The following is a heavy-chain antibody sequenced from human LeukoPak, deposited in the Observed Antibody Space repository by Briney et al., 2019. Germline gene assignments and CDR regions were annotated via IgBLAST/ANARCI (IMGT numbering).Heavy chain of an antibody. CDR3: AGPPPYFDY. J-gene: IGHJ4*02. CDR1: GFTFSSYA. CDR2: ISYDGSNK. Sequence: GGSLRHSCAASGFTFSSYAMHWVRQAPGKGLEWVAVISYDGSNKYYADSVKGRFTISRDNSKNTLYLQMNSLRAEDTAVYYCAGPPPYFDYWGQGTLVTVSS. V-gene: IGHV3-30-3*01.